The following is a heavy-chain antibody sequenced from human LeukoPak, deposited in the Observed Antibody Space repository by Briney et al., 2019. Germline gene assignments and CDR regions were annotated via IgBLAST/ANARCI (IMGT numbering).Heavy chain of an antibody. CDR1: GGCFSDYF. J-gene: IGHJ6*03. V-gene: IGHV4-34*01. CDR3: ARVGYSYVINDWSRTGLGAYPTTYYYHMDV. Sequence: SDTLSLTCDIYGGCFSDYFGSWLRQTPGKGREWIGGMNPSGSTNYSPSLKGRVTIPVDTSNTQSSLKLSSGGAADTAAYFCARVGYSYVINDWSRTGLGAYPTTYYYHMDVWDKGTTVTVSS. D-gene: IGHD5-18*01. CDR2: MNPSGST.